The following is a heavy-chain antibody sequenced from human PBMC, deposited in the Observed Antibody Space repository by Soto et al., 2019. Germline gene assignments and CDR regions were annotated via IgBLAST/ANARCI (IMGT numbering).Heavy chain of an antibody. Sequence: SETLSLTCIVSGDSISPYYWTWIRQPPGKGLEWIGHIYYSGSPNYNPSLKSRVTISVDTSKSQFSLKLSSVTAADTAVYYCARDVSPTYWGQGMLVTVSS. CDR3: ARDVSPTY. CDR2: IYYSGSP. J-gene: IGHJ4*02. CDR1: GDSISPYY. V-gene: IGHV4-59*01.